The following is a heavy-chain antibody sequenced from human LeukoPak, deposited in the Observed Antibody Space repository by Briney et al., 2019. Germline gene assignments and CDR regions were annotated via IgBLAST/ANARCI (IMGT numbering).Heavy chain of an antibody. D-gene: IGHD3-22*01. CDR1: GGTFSSYA. J-gene: IGHJ5*02. CDR3: ARGPYYYDSSVVEWFDP. CDR2: IIPIFGTA. Sequence: SVTVSCKASGGTFSSYAISWVRQAPGQGLEWMGGIIPIFGTANYAQKFQGRVTITADESTSTAYTELSSLRSEDTAVYYCARGPYYYDSSVVEWFDPWGQGTLVTVSS. V-gene: IGHV1-69*13.